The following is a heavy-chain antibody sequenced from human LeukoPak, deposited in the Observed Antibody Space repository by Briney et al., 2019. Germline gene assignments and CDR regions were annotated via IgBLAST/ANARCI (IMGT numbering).Heavy chain of an antibody. J-gene: IGHJ4*02. D-gene: IGHD2-2*02. V-gene: IGHV4-34*01. CDR2: INHSGST. CDR3: ARGQYCSSTSCYTRWGDY. Sequence: SETLSLTCAVYGGSFSGYYWSWIRQPPGKGLEWIGEINHSGSTNYNPSLKSRVTISVDTSKNQFSLKLSSVTAADTAVYYCARGQYCSSTSCYTRWGDYWGQGTLVTVSS. CDR1: GGSFSGYY.